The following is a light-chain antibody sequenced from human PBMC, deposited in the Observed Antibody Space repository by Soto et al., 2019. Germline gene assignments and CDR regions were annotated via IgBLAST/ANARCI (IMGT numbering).Light chain of an antibody. J-gene: IGKJ4*01. CDR2: GAS. CDR3: QQYNNWPLT. V-gene: IGKV3D-15*01. CDR1: QSVSTN. Sequence: EIVMTQSPATLSVSPGERATLSCRASQSVSTNLAWYHQKPGQAPRLLIYGASTRATGIPARFSGSGSGREFSLTISSLQSEDFAIYYCQQYNNWPLTFGGGTRVDVK.